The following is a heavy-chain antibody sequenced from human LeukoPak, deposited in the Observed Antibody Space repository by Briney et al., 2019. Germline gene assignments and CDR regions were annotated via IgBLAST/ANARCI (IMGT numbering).Heavy chain of an antibody. CDR1: GFPFSDYY. D-gene: IGHD1-1*01. Sequence: GSLRLPCAASGFPFSDYYMSWIRQAPGKGLEWVSYISSSGSTIYYPDLVKGRFTISRDKAKNSLYLQMNSLRAEDTGVYYCASTWVHPDYWGQGTLVTVSS. CDR2: ISSSGSTI. V-gene: IGHV3-11*01. CDR3: ASTWVHPDY. J-gene: IGHJ4*02.